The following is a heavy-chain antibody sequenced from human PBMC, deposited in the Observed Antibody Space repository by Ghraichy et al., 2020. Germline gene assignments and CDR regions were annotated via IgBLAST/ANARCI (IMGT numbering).Heavy chain of an antibody. CDR3: ARDPFRANTVTTFRYGMDV. Sequence: ASVKVSCKASGYTFTSYGISWVRQAPGQGLEWMGWISAYNGNTNYAQKLQSRFTMTTDTSTSTAYMELRSLRSDDTAVYYCARDPFRANTVTTFRYGMDVWGQGTTVTVSS. J-gene: IGHJ6*02. CDR2: ISAYNGNT. CDR1: GYTFTSYG. V-gene: IGHV1-18*01. D-gene: IGHD4-17*01.